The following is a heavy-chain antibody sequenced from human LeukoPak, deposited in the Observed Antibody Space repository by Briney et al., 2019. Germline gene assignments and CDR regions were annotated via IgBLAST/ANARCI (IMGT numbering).Heavy chain of an antibody. V-gene: IGHV3-7*01. J-gene: IGHJ5*02. CDR2: IKHDGSEQ. CDR3: TRGLGEHGGVSDR. Sequence: GGSLRLSCAASGFIFSSYWMSWVRQAPGKGLEWVANIKHDGSEQICVDSVKGRFTISRDNAKDSVYLQMNSLSAEDTAVYYCTRGLGEHGGVSDRWGQGTLVIVS. CDR1: GFIFSSYW. D-gene: IGHD3-16*01.